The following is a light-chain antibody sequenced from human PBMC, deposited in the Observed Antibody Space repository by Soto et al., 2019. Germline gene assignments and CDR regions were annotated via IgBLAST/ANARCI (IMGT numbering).Light chain of an antibody. J-gene: IGKJ1*01. Sequence: DIQMTQSPSSLSASVGDRVIITCRASQDIRNDLGWYQLKPGKAPKCLIYEAVSLQNGVPSRFSGSGSGTEFTLIINSLQPEDFATYYCLHHNSYPLTFGQGTKVDIK. CDR3: LHHNSYPLT. CDR1: QDIRND. CDR2: EAV. V-gene: IGKV1-17*01.